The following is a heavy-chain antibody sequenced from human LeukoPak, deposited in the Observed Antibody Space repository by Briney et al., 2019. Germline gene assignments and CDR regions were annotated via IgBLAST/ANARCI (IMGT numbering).Heavy chain of an antibody. D-gene: IGHD4-23*01. Sequence: GGSLRLSCAASGFTFSSYGMHWVRQAPGKGLEWVAFIRYDGSNKYYADPVKGRFTISRDNSKNTLYLQMNSLRAEDTAVYYCANFRATPSDYWGQGTLVTVSS. J-gene: IGHJ4*02. CDR2: IRYDGSNK. CDR3: ANFRATPSDY. V-gene: IGHV3-30*02. CDR1: GFTFSSYG.